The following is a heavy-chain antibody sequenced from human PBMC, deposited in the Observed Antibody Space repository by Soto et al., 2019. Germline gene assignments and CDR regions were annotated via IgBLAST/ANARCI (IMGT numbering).Heavy chain of an antibody. J-gene: IGHJ4*02. D-gene: IGHD6-13*01. Sequence: PGGSLRLSCAASGFTFSSHAMYWVRQAPGKGLEWVAVISYDGSNKYYADSVKGRFTISRDNSKNTLYLQMNSLRAEDTAVYYCARDRGAAATLDYWGQGTLVTVSS. CDR1: GFTFSSHA. V-gene: IGHV3-30-3*01. CDR2: ISYDGSNK. CDR3: ARDRGAAATLDY.